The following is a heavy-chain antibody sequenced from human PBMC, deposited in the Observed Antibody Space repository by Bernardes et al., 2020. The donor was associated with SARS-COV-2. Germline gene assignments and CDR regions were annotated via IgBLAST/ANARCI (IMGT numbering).Heavy chain of an antibody. Sequence: GRSLRLCCGALGFSFRSYSMNWVRRAPGKGLEWVSYISSSSSTIYYADSVKGRFTISRDNAKNSLYLQMNSLRDEDTAVYYCARDDYGDYYYGMDVWGQGTTVTVSS. CDR3: ARDDYGDYYYGMDV. CDR2: ISSSSSTI. J-gene: IGHJ6*02. CDR1: GFSFRSYS. V-gene: IGHV3-48*02. D-gene: IGHD4-17*01.